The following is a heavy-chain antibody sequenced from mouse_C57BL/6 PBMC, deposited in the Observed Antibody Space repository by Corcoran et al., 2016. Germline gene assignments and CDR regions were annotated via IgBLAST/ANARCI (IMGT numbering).Heavy chain of an antibody. J-gene: IGHJ3*01. CDR1: GYTFTTYG. Sequence: QIQLVQSGPELKKPGETVKISCKASGYTFTTYGMSWVKQAPGKGLQWMGWIKTYSGVPTYADDFKGRFAFSLETSASTAYLQINNLKNEDTATYFCARYDYDEAYWGQGTLVTVSA. D-gene: IGHD2-4*01. V-gene: IGHV9-3*01. CDR2: IKTYSGVP. CDR3: ARYDYDEAY.